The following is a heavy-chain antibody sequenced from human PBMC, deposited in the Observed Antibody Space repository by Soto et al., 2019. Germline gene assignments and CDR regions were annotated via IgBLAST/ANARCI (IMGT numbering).Heavy chain of an antibody. V-gene: IGHV4-59*01. CDR1: GGSISSYY. Sequence: SETLSLTCTVSGGSISSYYWSWIRQPPGKGLEWIGYIYYSGSTNYNPSLKSRVTISVDTSKNQFSLKLSSVTAADTAVYYCARVWEWAGATPRIEIDPWGQGTLVTVSS. J-gene: IGHJ5*02. CDR3: ARVWEWAGATPRIEIDP. D-gene: IGHD1-26*01. CDR2: IYYSGST.